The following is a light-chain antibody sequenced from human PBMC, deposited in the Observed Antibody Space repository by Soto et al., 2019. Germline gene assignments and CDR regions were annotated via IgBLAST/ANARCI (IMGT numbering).Light chain of an antibody. Sequence: QSVVTQPPSASGTPGQRVTISCSGSRSNIGSNTVTWYQQLPGTAPKLLIHINDQRPSGVPDRFSGSKSGTSASLAISGLQSEDEADYYCATWDDSLHGVVFGGGTKLTVL. CDR3: ATWDDSLHGVV. CDR1: RSNIGSNT. CDR2: IND. J-gene: IGLJ2*01. V-gene: IGLV1-44*01.